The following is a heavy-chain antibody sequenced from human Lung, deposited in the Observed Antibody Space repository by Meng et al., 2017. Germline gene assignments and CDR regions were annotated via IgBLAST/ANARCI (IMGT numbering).Heavy chain of an antibody. J-gene: IGHJ4*02. CDR3: ARGPTTMAHDFDY. Sequence: QVQFQHWGAGLLNPSETLSLTCVVFGGSFRDYYWSLIRQPPGKGLEWIGEITHSGSTNYNPSLESRATISVDTSQNNLSLKLSSVTAADSAVYYCARGPTTMAHDFDYWGQGTLVTVSS. CDR2: ITHSGST. V-gene: IGHV4-34*01. D-gene: IGHD4-11*01. CDR1: GGSFRDYY.